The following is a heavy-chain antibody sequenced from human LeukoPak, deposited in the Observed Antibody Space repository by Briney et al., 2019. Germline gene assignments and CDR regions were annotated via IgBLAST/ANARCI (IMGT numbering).Heavy chain of an antibody. CDR1: GFTFSSYS. D-gene: IGHD2-15*01. CDR3: ARDRPTGASQRFVVQ. CDR2: MSSGGTYI. J-gene: IGHJ4*02. Sequence: PGGSLRLSCAASGFTFSSYSMTWVRQAPGKGLEWVSSMSSGGTYIYYADSGRGRFTISRDNAKNSLYLLMNSLRVEDTAVYYCARDRPTGASQRFVVQWGQGTLVTVSS. V-gene: IGHV3-21*01.